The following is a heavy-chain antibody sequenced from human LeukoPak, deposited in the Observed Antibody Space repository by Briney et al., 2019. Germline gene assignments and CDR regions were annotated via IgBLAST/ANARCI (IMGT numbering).Heavy chain of an antibody. Sequence: SVKVSXKASGGTFSSYAISWVRQAPGQGLEWMGGIIPIFGTANYAQKFQGRVTITADESTSTAYMELSSLRSEDTAVYYCARAEYCSSTSCPLGYWGQGTLVTVSS. D-gene: IGHD2-2*01. CDR3: ARAEYCSSTSCPLGY. V-gene: IGHV1-69*13. CDR2: IIPIFGTA. CDR1: GGTFSSYA. J-gene: IGHJ4*02.